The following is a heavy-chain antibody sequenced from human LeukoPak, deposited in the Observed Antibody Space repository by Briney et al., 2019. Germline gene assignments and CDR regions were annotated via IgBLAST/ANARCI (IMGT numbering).Heavy chain of an antibody. D-gene: IGHD1-14*01. J-gene: IGHJ4*02. CDR1: GYTFTGYY. CDR3: AREAGPLGLRAFDY. CDR2: INPNSGGT. V-gene: IGHV1-2*02. Sequence: GASVKVSCKASGYTFTGYYMHWVRQAPGQGLEWMGWINPNSGGTNYAQKFQGRVTMTRDTSISTAYMELSRLRSDDTAVHYCAREAGPLGLRAFDYWGQGTLVTVSS.